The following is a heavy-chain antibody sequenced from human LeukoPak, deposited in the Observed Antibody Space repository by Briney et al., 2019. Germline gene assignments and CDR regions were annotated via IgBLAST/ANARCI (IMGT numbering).Heavy chain of an antibody. Sequence: PSETLSLTCAVYGGSFSGYYWSWIRQPPGKGLEWIGCIYYSGTTNYNPSLRSRVTISVDTSKNQFSLKVSSVTAADTAMYYCARFGYSYGLDYWGQGTLVTVSS. CDR2: IYYSGTT. D-gene: IGHD5-18*01. CDR3: ARFGYSYGLDY. CDR1: GGSFSGYY. V-gene: IGHV4-59*01. J-gene: IGHJ4*02.